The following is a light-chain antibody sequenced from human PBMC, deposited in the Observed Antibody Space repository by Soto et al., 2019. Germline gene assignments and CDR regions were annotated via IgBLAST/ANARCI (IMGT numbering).Light chain of an antibody. Sequence: EIVSTQSPGTLSLSPGESATLSCRPSQSVSSSYLAWYQQKPGQAPRLLIYGASSRATGIPHRFSGSGSGRDFSLTINRLEPEDSAVYYCQQYGSSPPITVGQGTRLANK. V-gene: IGKV3-20*01. CDR3: QQYGSSPPIT. CDR1: QSVSSSY. CDR2: GAS. J-gene: IGKJ5*01.